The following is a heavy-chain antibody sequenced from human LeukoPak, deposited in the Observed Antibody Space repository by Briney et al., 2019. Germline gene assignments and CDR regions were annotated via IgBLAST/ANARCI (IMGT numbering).Heavy chain of an antibody. CDR1: GFMFSDYF. CDR3: SGEYSSLSVVHY. J-gene: IGHJ4*02. Sequence: GGSLRLSCAASGFMFSDYFMSWVRQAPGKELEWVSYISSNSKYTKYADSVKDRFTVSRDNAKKTLYLQMNSLRAEDTAVYYCSGEYSSLSVVHYWGQGTLVTVPS. D-gene: IGHD6-6*01. V-gene: IGHV3-11*06. CDR2: ISSNSKYT.